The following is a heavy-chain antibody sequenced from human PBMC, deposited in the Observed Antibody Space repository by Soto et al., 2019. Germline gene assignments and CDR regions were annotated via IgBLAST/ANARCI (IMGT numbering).Heavy chain of an antibody. CDR1: GGSISSGRYS. D-gene: IGHD6-19*01. Sequence: QLQLQESGSGLVKPSQTLSLTCAVSGGSISSGRYSWRWIRQPPGKGLEWIGYIYHSGSTYYNPSLKSRVTISVDRSKNQFSLKLSSVTAADTAVYYCARAGGLGAVAADYWGQGTLVTVSS. CDR3: ARAGGLGAVAADY. V-gene: IGHV4-30-2*01. J-gene: IGHJ4*02. CDR2: IYHSGST.